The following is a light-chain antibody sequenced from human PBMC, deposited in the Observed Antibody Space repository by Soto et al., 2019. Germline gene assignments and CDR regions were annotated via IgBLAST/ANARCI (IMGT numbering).Light chain of an antibody. CDR3: QQYSSSRT. CDR1: QSVSSNH. V-gene: IGKV3-20*01. Sequence: DIVLTQSPGTLSLSPGERATLSCRASQSVSSNHLAWYQQKPGQAPRLLIYGGSSRATGIPVRFSGSGSETDFALTITRLEPEDFAVYYCQQYSSSRTFGQGTKVDIK. J-gene: IGKJ1*01. CDR2: GGS.